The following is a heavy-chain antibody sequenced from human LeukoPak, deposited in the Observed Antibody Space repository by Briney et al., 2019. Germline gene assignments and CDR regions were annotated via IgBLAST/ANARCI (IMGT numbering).Heavy chain of an antibody. CDR2: ISGDGSVT. CDR1: GFTLRNYW. CDR3: ARYSSSTGGASYYLDY. D-gene: IGHD6-6*01. Sequence: GGSLGLSCTASGFTLRNYWMHWVRQVPGKRLVWVSRISGDGSVTNYADSVQGRFTISRDNAKNTLYLQIDSLRSEDTAVYYCARYSSSTGGASYYLDYWGHGTLVTVSS. V-gene: IGHV3-74*01. J-gene: IGHJ4*01.